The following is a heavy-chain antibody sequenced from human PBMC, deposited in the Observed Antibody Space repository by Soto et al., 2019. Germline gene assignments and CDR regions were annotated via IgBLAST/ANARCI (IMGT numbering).Heavy chain of an antibody. CDR3: ARETRNTVTTTVVP. CDR2: IYYSGST. Sequence: NPSETLSLTCTVSGGSISSGGYYWSWIRQHPGKGLEWIGYIYYSGSTYYDPSLMSRVTISVDTSKNQFSLKLSSVTAADTAVYYCARETRNTVTTTVVPWDQGTLVTVSS. V-gene: IGHV4-31*03. CDR1: GGSISSGGYY. D-gene: IGHD4-17*01. J-gene: IGHJ5*02.